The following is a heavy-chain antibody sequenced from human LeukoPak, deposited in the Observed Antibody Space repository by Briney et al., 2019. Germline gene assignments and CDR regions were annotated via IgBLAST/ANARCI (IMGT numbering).Heavy chain of an antibody. Sequence: SVKVPCKASGGTFSSYAISWVRQAPGQGLEWMGGIIPIFGTANYAQKFQGRVTITADKSTSTAYMELSSLRSEDTAVYYCAASGYSPYGIWGQGTMVTVSS. J-gene: IGHJ3*02. CDR1: GGTFSSYA. D-gene: IGHD5-18*01. V-gene: IGHV1-69*06. CDR2: IIPIFGTA. CDR3: AASGYSPYGI.